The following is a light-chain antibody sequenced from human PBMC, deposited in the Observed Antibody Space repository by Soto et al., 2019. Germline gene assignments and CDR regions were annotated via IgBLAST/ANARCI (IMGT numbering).Light chain of an antibody. Sequence: EIVMTQSPATLSVSPGERATLSCRASQSVSSDLAWYQQKPGQAPSLLIYGASTRATGVPARFSGSGSGTEFTLTISSLQSEDFAVYFCHQYNNFWTFGQGTK. CDR1: QSVSSD. V-gene: IGKV3-15*01. CDR3: HQYNNFWT. CDR2: GAS. J-gene: IGKJ1*01.